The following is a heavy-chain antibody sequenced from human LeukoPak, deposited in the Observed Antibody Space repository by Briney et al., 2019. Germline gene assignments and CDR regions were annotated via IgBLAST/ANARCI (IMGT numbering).Heavy chain of an antibody. CDR1: GYTFTGYY. CDR2: INPNSGGT. Sequence: ASVKVSCKASGYTFTGYYMHWVRQAPGQGLEWMGWINPNSGGTNCAQKFQGRVTMTRDTSINTAYMELSSLRFDDTAVYYCAKGSKVVLFTRDHYMDVWGKGTTVTMSS. CDR3: AKGSKVVLFTRDHYMDV. D-gene: IGHD3-22*01. J-gene: IGHJ6*03. V-gene: IGHV1-2*02.